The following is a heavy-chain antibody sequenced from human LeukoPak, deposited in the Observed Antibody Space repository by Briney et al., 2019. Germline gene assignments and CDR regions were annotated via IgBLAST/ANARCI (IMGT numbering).Heavy chain of an antibody. Sequence: GGSPRLSCAASGFTFSDYSMNWVRQAPGKGLEWVSYISFSVNTKYYGDSVKGRFTISRDNAKNSLYLHMDSLRAEDTAVYYCARGAYSSGWVYFDHWGQGTLVTVSS. CDR2: ISFSVNTK. CDR1: GFTFSDYS. CDR3: ARGAYSSGWVYFDH. D-gene: IGHD6-19*01. J-gene: IGHJ4*02. V-gene: IGHV3-48*04.